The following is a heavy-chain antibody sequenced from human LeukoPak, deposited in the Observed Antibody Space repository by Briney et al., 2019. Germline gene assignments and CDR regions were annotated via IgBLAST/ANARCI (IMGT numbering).Heavy chain of an antibody. V-gene: IGHV5-51*01. CDR2: IYPGDSDT. CDR1: GYSFTSYW. D-gene: IGHD3-22*01. J-gene: IGHJ4*02. CDR3: ARMPDSSGYPNDY. Sequence: GESLKISCQGSGYSFTSYWIGWVRQMPGKGLEWMGIIYPGDSDTRYSPSFQGQVTISADKSISTAYLQWSSLKASDTAMYYCARMPDSSGYPNDYWGQGTLVTVSS.